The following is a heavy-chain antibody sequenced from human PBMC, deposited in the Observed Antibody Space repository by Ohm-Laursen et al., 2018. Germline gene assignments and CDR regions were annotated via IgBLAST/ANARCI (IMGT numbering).Heavy chain of an antibody. Sequence: SLRLSCAASGFTFSSYSMNWVRQAPGKGLEWVSSISSSSSYIYYADSVKGRFTISRDNAKNSLYLQMSSLRAEDTALYYCAKGSEYSTSPVDYWGQGSLVTVSS. CDR2: ISSSSSYI. J-gene: IGHJ4*02. CDR3: AKGSEYSTSPVDY. D-gene: IGHD6-6*01. CDR1: GFTFSSYS. V-gene: IGHV3-21*04.